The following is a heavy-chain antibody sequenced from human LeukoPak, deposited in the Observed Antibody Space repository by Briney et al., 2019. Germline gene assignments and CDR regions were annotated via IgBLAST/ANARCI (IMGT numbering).Heavy chain of an antibody. V-gene: IGHV1-18*01. CDR2: ISAYNGNT. Sequence: VKVSCXASGYXFSGHGITWVRQAPGQGLEWMGWISAYNGNTKYAQNLQGRVTITRDTSASTAYIELSSLRSEDTAVYYCARATVIFDYWGQGTLVTVSS. J-gene: IGHJ4*02. D-gene: IGHD4-17*01. CDR3: ARATVIFDY. CDR1: GYXFSGHG.